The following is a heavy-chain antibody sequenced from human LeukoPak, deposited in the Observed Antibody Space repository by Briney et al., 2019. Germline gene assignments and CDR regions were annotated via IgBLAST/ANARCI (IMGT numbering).Heavy chain of an antibody. CDR3: ARVRNGWLGDSTPWFDP. CDR1: GYTFTSYD. CDR2: MNPNSGNT. D-gene: IGHD3-10*01. J-gene: IGHJ5*02. Sequence: GASVKVSCKASGYTFTSYDINWVRQATGQGLEWMGWMNPNSGNTGYAQKFQGRVTITRNTSISTAYMELSSLRSEDTAVYYCARVRNGWLGDSTPWFDPWGQGTLVTVSS. V-gene: IGHV1-8*03.